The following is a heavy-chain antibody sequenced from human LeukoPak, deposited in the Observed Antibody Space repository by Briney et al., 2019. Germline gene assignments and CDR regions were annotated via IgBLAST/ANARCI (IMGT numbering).Heavy chain of an antibody. CDR1: GGSISSGDYY. V-gene: IGHV4-30-4*08. Sequence: SETLSLTCTVSGGSISSGDYYWSWIRQPPGKGLEWIGYIYYSRSTYYNPSLKSRVTISVDTSKNQFSLKLSSVTAADTAVYYCARESPSTNWFDPWGQGTLVTVSS. CDR3: ARESPSTNWFDP. J-gene: IGHJ5*02. CDR2: IYYSRST. D-gene: IGHD5/OR15-5a*01.